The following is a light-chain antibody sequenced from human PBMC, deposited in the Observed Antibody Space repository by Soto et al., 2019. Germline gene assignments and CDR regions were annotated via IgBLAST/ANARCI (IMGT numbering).Light chain of an antibody. Sequence: QSVLTQPPSASGTPGQRVTISCSGSSSNIGSNTVNWYQQLPGTAPKLLIYSNNQRPSGVPDLFSGSKSGTSASLAISVLQSEDEADYYCAAWDDSLNGFYVFGTGTKVTVL. CDR2: SNN. J-gene: IGLJ1*01. CDR3: AAWDDSLNGFYV. V-gene: IGLV1-44*01. CDR1: SSNIGSNT.